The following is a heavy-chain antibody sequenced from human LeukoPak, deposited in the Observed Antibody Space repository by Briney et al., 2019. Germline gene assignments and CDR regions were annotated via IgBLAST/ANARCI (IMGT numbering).Heavy chain of an antibody. J-gene: IGHJ4*02. CDR3: ARGPRYCSSTSCYKEAEFYFDY. Sequence: GGSLRLSCAASGFTFSSYAMHWVRQAPGKGLEWVAVISYDGSNKYYADSVKGRFTISRDNSKNTLYLQMNSLRAEDTAMYYCARGPRYCSSTSCYKEAEFYFDYWGQGTLVTVSS. V-gene: IGHV3-30-3*01. CDR1: GFTFSSYA. CDR2: ISYDGSNK. D-gene: IGHD2-2*02.